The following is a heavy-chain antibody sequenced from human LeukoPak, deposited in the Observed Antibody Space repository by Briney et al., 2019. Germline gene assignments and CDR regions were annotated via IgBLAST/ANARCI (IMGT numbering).Heavy chain of an antibody. V-gene: IGHV4-30-4*08. CDR3: ARGNTIFHY. CDR2: IYYSGST. Sequence: SQTLSLTCTVSGGSISSGDYYWSWTRQPPGKGLEWIGYIYYSGSTYYNPSLKSRVTISVDTSKNPFSLKLSSVTAADSAVYYCARGNTIFHYWGQGTLVTVSS. J-gene: IGHJ4*02. CDR1: GGSISSGDYY. D-gene: IGHD3-3*01.